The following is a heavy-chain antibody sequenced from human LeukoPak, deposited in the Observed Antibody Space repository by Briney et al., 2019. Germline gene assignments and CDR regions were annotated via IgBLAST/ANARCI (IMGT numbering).Heavy chain of an antibody. CDR3: ARQLDILTGYGCNDALDI. V-gene: IGHV3-48*04. CDR2: ISSSGSTI. J-gene: IGHJ3*02. CDR1: GFTFSSYS. Sequence: PGGSLRLSCAASGFTFSSYSMNWVRQAPGKGLELVSYISSSGSTIYYADSVKGRFTISRDNAKNSLYLQMNSLRAEDTAVSYCARQLDILTGYGCNDALDIWGQGTMVTVSS. D-gene: IGHD3-9*01.